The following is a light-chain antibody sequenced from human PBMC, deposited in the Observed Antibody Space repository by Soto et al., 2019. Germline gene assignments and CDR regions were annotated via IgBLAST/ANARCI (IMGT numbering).Light chain of an antibody. J-gene: IGKJ5*01. Sequence: IVLTQSPSTLSLSPGERATLFCRASQSFSSYSSWYQQKPGQAPNPIIYDASNRATGTPARFSGSGSGTDFTLTISSLEPEDFAVYYCQQRSTSPLTFGQGTRLEIK. CDR3: QQRSTSPLT. V-gene: IGKV3-11*01. CDR1: QSFSSY. CDR2: DAS.